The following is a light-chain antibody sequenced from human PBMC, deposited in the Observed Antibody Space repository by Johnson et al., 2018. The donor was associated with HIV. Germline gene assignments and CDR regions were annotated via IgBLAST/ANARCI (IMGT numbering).Light chain of an antibody. CDR1: SSNIGNNY. V-gene: IGLV1-51*01. Sequence: QSILTQPPSVSAAPGQKVTISCSGSSSNIGNNYVSWYQQLPGTAPKLLIYDNNKRPSGIPDRFSGSKSGPSATLGITGLQTGDEAVYYCGTWERRLSAGVFGTGANVTVL. CDR2: DNN. J-gene: IGLJ1*01. CDR3: GTWERRLSAGV.